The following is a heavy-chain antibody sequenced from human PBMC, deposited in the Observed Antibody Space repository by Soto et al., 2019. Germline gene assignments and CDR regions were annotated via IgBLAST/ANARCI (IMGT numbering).Heavy chain of an antibody. V-gene: IGHV3-23*01. Sequence: TGGSLRLSCAASGFTFSSYAMSWVRQAPGKGLEWVSAISGSGGSTYYADSVKGRFTISRDNSKNTLYLQMNSLRAEDTAVYYCAKDLRYFDYSDFDYWGQGTLVTVSS. J-gene: IGHJ4*01. CDR1: GFTFSSYA. CDR3: AKDLRYFDYSDFDY. CDR2: ISGSGGST. D-gene: IGHD3-9*01.